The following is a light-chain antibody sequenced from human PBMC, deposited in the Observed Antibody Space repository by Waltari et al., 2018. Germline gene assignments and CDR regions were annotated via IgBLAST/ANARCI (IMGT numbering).Light chain of an antibody. CDR3: SSYAGSNAHVV. CDR2: EVS. CDR1: SSDVGGYNY. Sequence: QSALTQPPSASGSPGQSVTISCTGTSSDVGGYNYFSWYQQHPGKAPKLMIYEVSKRPSGVPDRFSGSKSGNTASLTVSGLQADDEADYYCSSYAGSNAHVVFGGGTKLTVL. V-gene: IGLV2-8*01. J-gene: IGLJ2*01.